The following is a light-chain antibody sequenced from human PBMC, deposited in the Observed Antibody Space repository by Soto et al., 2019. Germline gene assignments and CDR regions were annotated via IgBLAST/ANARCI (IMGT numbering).Light chain of an antibody. CDR2: ANN. V-gene: IGLV1-40*01. Sequence: QAVVTQPPSVSGAPGQTVTISCTGSSSNIGAGHDVHWYQQLPGAAPKLLIYANNNRPSGVPGRFSGSKSGTSASLAITGLLAEDEADFYCQSYDVSLSGWVFGGGTKVTVL. J-gene: IGLJ2*01. CDR1: SSNIGAGHD. CDR3: QSYDVSLSGWV.